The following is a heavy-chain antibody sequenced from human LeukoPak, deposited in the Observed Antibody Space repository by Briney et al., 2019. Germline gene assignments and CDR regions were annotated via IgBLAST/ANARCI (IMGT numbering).Heavy chain of an antibody. Sequence: GRSLRLSCAASGFTFSSYGMHWVRQAPGKGLEWVAVIWYDGSNKYYADSVKGRFTISRDNSKNTLYLQMNSLRAEDTAAYYCARASYSSGWYYFDYWGQGTLVTVSS. CDR1: GFTFSSYG. CDR2: IWYDGSNK. CDR3: ARASYSSGWYYFDY. V-gene: IGHV3-33*01. D-gene: IGHD6-19*01. J-gene: IGHJ4*02.